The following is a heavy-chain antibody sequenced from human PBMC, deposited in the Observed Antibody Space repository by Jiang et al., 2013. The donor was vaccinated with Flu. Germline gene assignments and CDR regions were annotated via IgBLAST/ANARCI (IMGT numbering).Heavy chain of an antibody. Sequence: WNWIRQSPSRGLEWLGRTYYRSKWYNDYAVSVKSRITINPDTSKNQFSLQLNSVTPEDTAVYYCAREQPEQQKSRYFDYWGQGTLVTVSS. CDR3: AREQPEQQKSRYFDY. J-gene: IGHJ4*02. D-gene: IGHD6-13*01. V-gene: IGHV6-1*01. CDR2: TYYRSKWYN.